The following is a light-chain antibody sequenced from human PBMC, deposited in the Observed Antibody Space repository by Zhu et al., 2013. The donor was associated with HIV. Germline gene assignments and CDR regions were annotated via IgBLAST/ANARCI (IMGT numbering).Light chain of an antibody. J-gene: IGKJ4*01. Sequence: IVLTQSPATLSLSPGDRATLSCRASQTVSSRYLAWYQQKPGQAPRLLIFAASSRASGIPDRFSGSGSGTDFTLTISRLEPEDFAVYYCQQFTGSLTFGGGTKVEIK. CDR2: AAS. CDR1: QTVSSRY. CDR3: QQFTGSLT. V-gene: IGKV3-20*01.